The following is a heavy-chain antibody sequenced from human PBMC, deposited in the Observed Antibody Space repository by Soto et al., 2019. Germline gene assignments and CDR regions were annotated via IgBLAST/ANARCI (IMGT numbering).Heavy chain of an antibody. D-gene: IGHD6-13*01. Sequence: EVQLVESGGGLVKPGGSLRLSCAASGFTFSNAWMNWVRQAPGKGLEWVGRIKRKTDGGTTDYASPVKGRFTISRDDSKNTLYLQMNSLKTEDTAVYYCTTEGIAEAGTLDYWGQGTLVTVSS. CDR3: TTEGIAEAGTLDY. CDR1: GFTFSNAW. J-gene: IGHJ4*02. CDR2: IKRKTDGGTT. V-gene: IGHV3-15*07.